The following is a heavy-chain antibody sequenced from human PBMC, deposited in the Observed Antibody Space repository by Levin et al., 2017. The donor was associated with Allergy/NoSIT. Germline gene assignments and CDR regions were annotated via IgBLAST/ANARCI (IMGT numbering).Heavy chain of an antibody. CDR2: ISYDGSNK. Sequence: TCAASGFTFSSYGMHWVRQAPGKGLEWVAVISYDGSNKYYADSVKGRFTISRDNSKNTLYLQMNSLRAEDTAVYYCAKDRYSGYDLLPGYWGQGTLVTVSS. D-gene: IGHD5-12*01. V-gene: IGHV3-30*18. J-gene: IGHJ4*02. CDR3: AKDRYSGYDLLPGY. CDR1: GFTFSSYG.